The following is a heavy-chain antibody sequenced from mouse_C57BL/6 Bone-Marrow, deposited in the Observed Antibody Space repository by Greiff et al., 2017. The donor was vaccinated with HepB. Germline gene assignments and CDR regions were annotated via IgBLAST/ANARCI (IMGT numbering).Heavy chain of an antibody. Sequence: VQLVESGAELARPGASVKLSCKASGYTFTSYGISWVKQRTGQGLEWIGEIYPRSGNTYYNEKFKGKATLTADKSSSTAYMELRSLTSEDSAVYFCARRGWLLRGAYWGQGTLVTVSA. CDR3: ARRGWLLRGAY. CDR1: GYTFTSYG. D-gene: IGHD2-3*01. J-gene: IGHJ3*01. V-gene: IGHV1-81*01. CDR2: IYPRSGNT.